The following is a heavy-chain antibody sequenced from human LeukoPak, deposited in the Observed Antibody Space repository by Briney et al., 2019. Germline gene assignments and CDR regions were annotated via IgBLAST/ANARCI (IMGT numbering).Heavy chain of an antibody. D-gene: IGHD2-15*01. CDR3: ATRRQDGW. CDR1: GFTFSDAW. Sequence: GGSLRLSCVGSGFTFSDAWMSWVRQAPGKGLEWVGRIKSKSDGGTIDYAAPVKGRFTISRDDSRNTLYLQMNSLKTEDTAVYYCATRRQDGWWGQGTLVTVS. CDR2: IKSKSDGGTI. V-gene: IGHV3-15*01. J-gene: IGHJ4*02.